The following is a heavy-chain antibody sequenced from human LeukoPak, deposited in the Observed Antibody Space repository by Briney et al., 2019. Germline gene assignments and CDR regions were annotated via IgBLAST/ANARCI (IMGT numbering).Heavy chain of an antibody. Sequence: SVKVSCKASGGTFSSYAISWVRQAPGQGLEWMGGIIPIFGTANYAQKFQGRVTITADKSTSTAYMELSSLRSEDTAVYYCARSRVSGYYYYYYMDVWGKGTTVTVSS. CDR1: GGTFSSYA. CDR3: ARSRVSGYYYYYYMDV. J-gene: IGHJ6*03. V-gene: IGHV1-69*06. CDR2: IIPIFGTA. D-gene: IGHD2-2*01.